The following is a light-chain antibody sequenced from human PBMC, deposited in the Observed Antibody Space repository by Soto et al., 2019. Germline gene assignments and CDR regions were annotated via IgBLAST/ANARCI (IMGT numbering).Light chain of an antibody. CDR1: QDIDIY. CDR2: DES. Sequence: TQMTQSPSSLSASVGDRVTITCRASQDIDIYLSWYQQKPGKVPKLLIYDESTLQSCVPSRFSGSGSGTDFTLTINNLQPEDFATYYCQQSYRTPYTFGQGTKVDIK. V-gene: IGKV1-39*01. J-gene: IGKJ2*01. CDR3: QQSYRTPYT.